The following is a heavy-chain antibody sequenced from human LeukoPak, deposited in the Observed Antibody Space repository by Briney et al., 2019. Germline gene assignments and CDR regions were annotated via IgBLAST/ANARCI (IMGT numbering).Heavy chain of an antibody. CDR3: AGQQWLVSTFDI. D-gene: IGHD6-19*01. J-gene: IGHJ3*02. CDR2: INSDGSST. CDR1: GFTFSSYW. Sequence: PGGSLRLSCAASGFTFSSYWMHWVRQAPGKGLVWVSRINSDGSSTSYADSVKGRFTISRDNVKNTLYLQMNSLRAEDTAVYYCAGQQWLVSTFDIWGQGTMVTVSS. V-gene: IGHV3-74*01.